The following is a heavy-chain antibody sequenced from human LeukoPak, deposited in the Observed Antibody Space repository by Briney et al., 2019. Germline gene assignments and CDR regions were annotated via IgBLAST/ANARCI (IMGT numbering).Heavy chain of an antibody. CDR3: ARAYYDFWSGPPYFDY. CDR1: GGSFSGYY. D-gene: IGHD3-3*01. Sequence: SETLSLTCAVYGGSFSGYYWSWIRQPPGKGLEWIGEINHSGSTNYNPSLKSRVTISVDTSKNQFSLKLSSVTAADTAVYYCARAYYDFWSGPPYFDYWGQGTLVTVSS. J-gene: IGHJ4*02. CDR2: INHSGST. V-gene: IGHV4-34*01.